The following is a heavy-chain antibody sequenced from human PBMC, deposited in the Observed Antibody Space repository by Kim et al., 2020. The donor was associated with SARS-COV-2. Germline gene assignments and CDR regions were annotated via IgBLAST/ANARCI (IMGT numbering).Heavy chain of an antibody. J-gene: IGHJ4*02. Sequence: SQTSHADTVEGRFTIPRDNSKNTLDLQLYSLRAGDTAVYYCARDLTGSSDYWGQGTLVTVSS. CDR3: ARDLTGSSDY. CDR2: SQT. D-gene: IGHD1-1*01. V-gene: IGHV3-33*01.